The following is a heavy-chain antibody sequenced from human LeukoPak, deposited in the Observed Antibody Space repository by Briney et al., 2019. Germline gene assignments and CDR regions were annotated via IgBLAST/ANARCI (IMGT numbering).Heavy chain of an antibody. CDR1: GGSISSSNW. V-gene: IGHV4-4*02. Sequence: SETLSLTCAVSGGSISSSNWWSWVRQPPGKGLEWIGEIYHSGSTNYNPSLKSRVTISVDKSKNQFSLKLSSVTAAGTAVYYCATGDCSSTSCYDYWGQGTLVTVSS. J-gene: IGHJ4*02. CDR2: IYHSGST. D-gene: IGHD2-2*01. CDR3: ATGDCSSTSCYDY.